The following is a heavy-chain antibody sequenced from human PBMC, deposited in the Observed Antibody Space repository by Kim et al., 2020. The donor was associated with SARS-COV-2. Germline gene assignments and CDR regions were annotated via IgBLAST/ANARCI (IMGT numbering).Heavy chain of an antibody. J-gene: IGHJ6*02. CDR3: ARQYYGMDV. V-gene: IGHV4-39*01. Sequence: YHNPSLKSRVAISVDTSKNQFSLRLSSVTAADTAVYYCARQYYGMDVWGQGTTVTVSS.